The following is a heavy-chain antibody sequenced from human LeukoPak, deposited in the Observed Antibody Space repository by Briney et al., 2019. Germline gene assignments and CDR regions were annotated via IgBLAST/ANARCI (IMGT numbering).Heavy chain of an antibody. CDR1: GGSFSGYY. CDR3: ARALTGRGYYFDY. Sequence: SETLSLTCAVYGGSFSGYYWSWIRQPPGKGLEWIGEINHSGSTNYNPSLKSRVTISVDTSENRFSLKLSSVTAADTAVYYCARALTGRGYYFDYWGQGTLVTVSS. D-gene: IGHD3-10*01. CDR2: INHSGST. J-gene: IGHJ4*02. V-gene: IGHV4-34*01.